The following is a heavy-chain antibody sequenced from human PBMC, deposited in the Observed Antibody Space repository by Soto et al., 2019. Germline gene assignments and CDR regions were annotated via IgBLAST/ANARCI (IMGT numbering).Heavy chain of an antibody. V-gene: IGHV1-3*01. Sequence: ASVKVSCKASGYTFTSYAMHWVRQAPGQRLEWMGWINAGNGNTKYSQKFQGRVTITRDTSASTAYMELSSLRSEDTAVYYCARVRPSSGWEIYYGMDVWGQGTTVTVSS. J-gene: IGHJ6*02. CDR3: ARVRPSSGWEIYYGMDV. CDR2: INAGNGNT. CDR1: GYTFTSYA. D-gene: IGHD6-19*01.